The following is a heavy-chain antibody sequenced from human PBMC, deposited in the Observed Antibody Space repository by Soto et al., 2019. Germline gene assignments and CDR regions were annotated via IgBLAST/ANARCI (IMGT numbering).Heavy chain of an antibody. CDR2: IYYSGST. V-gene: IGHV4-59*01. J-gene: IGHJ6*02. D-gene: IGHD2-21*02. CDR3: AGAGGNSPQYYYGMDV. CDR1: CGSISSYY. Sequence: SDTLSLTITDSCGSISSYYWSWIRQPPGKRLEWIGYIYYSGSTNYNPSLKCRVTISVDTSKNQFSLKLSSLTAADTAVYYCAGAGGNSPQYYYGMDVWGQGTTGTVSS.